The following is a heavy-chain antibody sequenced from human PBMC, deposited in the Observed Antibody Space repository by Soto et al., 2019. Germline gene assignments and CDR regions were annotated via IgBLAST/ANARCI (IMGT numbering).Heavy chain of an antibody. Sequence: QVQLVQSGAEVKKPGSSVKVSCNASGGTFSTYAISWVRQAPGQGLEWMGGVIPIFGTSTYAQNFQGRVTITADESTSTAYMELSRLRSEDTAVYYCARVRVVGATRLYYHYGLDVWGQGTTVTVSS. D-gene: IGHD1-26*01. CDR1: GGTFSTYA. CDR2: VIPIFGTS. CDR3: ARVRVVGATRLYYHYGLDV. V-gene: IGHV1-69*01. J-gene: IGHJ6*02.